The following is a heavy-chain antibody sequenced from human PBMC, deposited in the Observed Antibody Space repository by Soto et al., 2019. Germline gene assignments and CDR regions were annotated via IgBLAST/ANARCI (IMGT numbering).Heavy chain of an antibody. CDR1: GGSISNYY. CDR2: IYDSGST. D-gene: IGHD5-12*01. J-gene: IGHJ4*02. V-gene: IGHV4-59*01. Sequence: PSETLSLTCTVSGGSISNYYWSWVRQPPGKGLEWIGYIYDSGSTNYNPSLKSRVTISVDTSKNQFSLRLTSVTAADTAVYYCARLGGYGPFDYWGQGTLVTVSS. CDR3: ARLGGYGPFDY.